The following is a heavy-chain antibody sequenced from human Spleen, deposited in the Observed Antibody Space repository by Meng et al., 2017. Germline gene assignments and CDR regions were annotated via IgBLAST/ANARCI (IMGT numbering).Heavy chain of an antibody. CDR1: GASTVGSDW. J-gene: IGHJ4*02. D-gene: IGHD4-17*01. V-gene: IGHV4-4*02. CDR2: IYHIGST. CDR3: ARVGEYGDSLDS. Sequence: KLSGELTCLCVASGASTVGSDWWSWVRQPQGKGLEWIGEIYHIGSTNYKPSLKSRVTILVDKSKNEFSLDLSSVPAADTAVYYCARVGEYGDSLDSWGQGTLVTVSS.